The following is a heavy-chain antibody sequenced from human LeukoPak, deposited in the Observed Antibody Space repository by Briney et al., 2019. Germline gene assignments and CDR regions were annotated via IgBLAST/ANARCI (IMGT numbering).Heavy chain of an antibody. Sequence: PGGSLRLSCAASGFTFSDYYMSWIRQAPGKGLEWVSYISSSGSTIYYADSVKGRFTISRDNAKNSLYLLMNSLRVEDTAVYYCARGVYDSSPLNYYMDVWGKGTTVTVSS. J-gene: IGHJ6*03. D-gene: IGHD3-22*01. V-gene: IGHV3-11*04. CDR2: ISSSGSTI. CDR1: GFTFSDYY. CDR3: ARGVYDSSPLNYYMDV.